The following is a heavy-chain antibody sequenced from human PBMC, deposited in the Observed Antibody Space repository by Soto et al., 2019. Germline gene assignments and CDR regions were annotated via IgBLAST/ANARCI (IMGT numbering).Heavy chain of an antibody. CDR3: AXXXXXXXXXXXMDV. J-gene: IGHJ6*02. V-gene: IGHV1-69*12. CDR1: GGTFSSYA. CDR2: IIPIFGTA. Sequence: QVQLVQSGAEVKKPGSSVKVSCKASGGTFSSYAISWVRQAPGQGLEWMGGIIPIFGTANYAQKFQGRVTITADESTSTAYMELSSLRSEDXAXYXXAXXXXXXXXXXXMDVWGQGTTVTVSS.